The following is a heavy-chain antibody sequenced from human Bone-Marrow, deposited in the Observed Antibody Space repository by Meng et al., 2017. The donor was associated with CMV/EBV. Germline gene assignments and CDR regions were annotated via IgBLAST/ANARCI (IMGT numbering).Heavy chain of an antibody. D-gene: IGHD6-13*01. CDR2: IKQDGSEK. J-gene: IGHJ4*02. Sequence: GESLKISCAASGFTFSSYWMSWVRQAPGKGLEWVANIKQDGSEKYYVDSVEGRFTISRDNAKNSLYLQMNSLRVEDTAVYYCARVKSSSWFFDYWGQGTLVTVSS. CDR1: GFTFSSYW. V-gene: IGHV3-7*01. CDR3: ARVKSSSWFFDY.